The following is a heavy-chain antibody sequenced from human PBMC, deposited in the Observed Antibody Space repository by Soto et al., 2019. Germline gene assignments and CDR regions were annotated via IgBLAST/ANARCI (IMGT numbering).Heavy chain of an antibody. D-gene: IGHD3-9*01. CDR2: IYSCGST. CDR3: AKSYYDILTGLVYYYGMDV. CDR1: GFTVSSNY. J-gene: IGHJ6*02. Sequence: PGGSLRLSCAASGFTVSSNYMSWVRQAPGKGLEWVSVIYSCGSTYYADSVKGRFTISRDNSKNTLYLQMNSLRAEDTAVYYCAKSYYDILTGLVYYYGMDVWGQGTTVTVSS. V-gene: IGHV3-66*03.